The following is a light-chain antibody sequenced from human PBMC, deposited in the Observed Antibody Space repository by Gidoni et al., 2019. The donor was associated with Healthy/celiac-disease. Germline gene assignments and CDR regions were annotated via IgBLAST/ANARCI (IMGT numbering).Light chain of an antibody. CDR2: AAS. CDR1: QSISSY. Sequence: DIHMTQSLSSLSASVGDRVTITCRASQSISSYLNWYQQKPGKAPELLIYAASSLQSGVPSRFSGSGSRTDFTLTSSRQQPEDFATYCCQQGYSTPRTFGQGTKLEIK. CDR3: QQGYSTPRT. J-gene: IGKJ2*01. V-gene: IGKV1-39*01.